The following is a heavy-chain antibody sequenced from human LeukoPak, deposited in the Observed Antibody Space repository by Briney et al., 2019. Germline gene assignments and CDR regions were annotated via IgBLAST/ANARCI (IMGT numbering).Heavy chain of an antibody. Sequence: GESLKISCKGSGYTFTSYWIVWVRQMPGKGLEWMGIIYPGDSDPRYNPSFQGQVTISADKSISSAYLQWNSLKASDTAMYYCARLRDNWEDYWGQGTLVTVSS. CDR2: IYPGDSDP. J-gene: IGHJ4*02. D-gene: IGHD1-20*01. CDR3: ARLRDNWEDY. V-gene: IGHV5-51*01. CDR1: GYTFTSYW.